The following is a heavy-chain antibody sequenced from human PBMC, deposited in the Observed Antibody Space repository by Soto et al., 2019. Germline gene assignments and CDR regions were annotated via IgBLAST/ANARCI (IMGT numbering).Heavy chain of an antibody. CDR1: GASVSGTNF. Sequence: PSETLSLTCAVSGASVSGTNFWSWARQPPEKGLEWIGQIYHTGNTNYNPPLKSRVTISLDKSKNQLSLNLNSVTAADTAVYYCVRHGSKFFDYWGRGTLVTVSS. V-gene: IGHV4-4*02. CDR3: VRHGSKFFDY. CDR2: IYHTGNT. J-gene: IGHJ4*02. D-gene: IGHD3-22*01.